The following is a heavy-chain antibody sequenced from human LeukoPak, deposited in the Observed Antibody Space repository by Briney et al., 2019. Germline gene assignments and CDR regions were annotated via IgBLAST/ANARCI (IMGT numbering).Heavy chain of an antibody. CDR2: IYYSGST. CDR3: ARGRVAATSVTSY. V-gene: IGHV4-31*03. Sequence: SETLSLTCTVSGGSISSGGYYWSWIRQHPGKGLEWIGYIYYSGSTYYNPSLKSRVTISVDTSKNQFSLKLSSVTAADTAVYYCARGRVAATSVTSYWGQGTLVTVSS. D-gene: IGHD2-15*01. CDR1: GGSISSGGYY. J-gene: IGHJ4*02.